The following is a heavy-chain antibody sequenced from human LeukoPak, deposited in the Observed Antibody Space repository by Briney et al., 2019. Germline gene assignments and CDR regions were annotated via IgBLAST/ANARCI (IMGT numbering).Heavy chain of an antibody. CDR2: ISAYNGNT. J-gene: IGHJ5*02. CDR1: GYTFTSYG. CDR3: ARQGSGGSRGWWFDP. V-gene: IGHV1-18*01. D-gene: IGHD2-15*01. Sequence: ASVKVSCKASGYTFTSYGISWVRQAPGQGLEWMGWISAYNGNTNYAQKLQGRVTMTTDTSTSTAYMELRSLRSDDTAVYYYARQGSGGSRGWWFDPWGQGTLVTVSS.